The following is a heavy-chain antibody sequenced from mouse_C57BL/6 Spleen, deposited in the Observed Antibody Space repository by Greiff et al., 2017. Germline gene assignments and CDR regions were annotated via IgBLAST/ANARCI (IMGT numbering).Heavy chain of an antibody. D-gene: IGHD3-2*02. CDR2: INPNNGGT. CDR3: ARGQLRPAWFAD. V-gene: IGHV1-26*01. CDR1: GYTFTDYY. J-gene: IGHJ3*01. Sequence: VQLQQSGPELVKPGASVKISCKASGYTFTDYYMHWVKQSHGKSLEWIGDINPNNGGTSYNQKFKGKATLTVDKSSSTAYMELRSLTSEDSAVYYCARGQLRPAWFADWGQGTLVTVSA.